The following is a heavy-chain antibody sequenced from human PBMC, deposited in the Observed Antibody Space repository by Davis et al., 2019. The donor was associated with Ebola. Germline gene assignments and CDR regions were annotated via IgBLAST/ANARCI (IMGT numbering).Heavy chain of an antibody. J-gene: IGHJ3*01. CDR2: IYPGDSDT. CDR3: ASLRRTITGMDDAFDV. Sequence: GESLKISCKGSGYIFTKSWIGWVRQMSGKGLEWMGIIYPGDSDTRYSPSFQGQVTISADESFKTAFLHWSSLKASDTAMYYCASLRRTITGMDDAFDVWGQGTMVSVSS. D-gene: IGHD2-8*02. CDR1: GYIFTKSW. V-gene: IGHV5-51*01.